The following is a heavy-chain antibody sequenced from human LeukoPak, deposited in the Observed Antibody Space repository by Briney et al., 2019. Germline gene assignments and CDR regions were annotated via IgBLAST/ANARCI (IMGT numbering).Heavy chain of an antibody. D-gene: IGHD3-10*01. CDR1: GFTFSSYA. Sequence: GGSLRLSCAVSGFTFSSYAMSWVRQSPGKGLEWISYITSSSSSIHYADSVKGRFTVSRDNAKNSVYLQMNSLRDEDAAVYYCARHYYGSGSVDYWGQGTLVTVSS. V-gene: IGHV3-48*02. CDR3: ARHYYGSGSVDY. CDR2: ITSSSSSI. J-gene: IGHJ4*02.